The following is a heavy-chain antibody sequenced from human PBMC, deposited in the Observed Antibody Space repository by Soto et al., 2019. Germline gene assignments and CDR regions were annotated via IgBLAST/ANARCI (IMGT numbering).Heavy chain of an antibody. CDR2: IWYDGSNK. Sequence: QVQLVEAGGGVVQPGRSLRLSCAASGFTFSSYGMHWVRQAPGKGLEWVAVIWYDGSNKYYADSVKGRFTISRDNSKNALYLHMNSLRAEDTAVYYCARGDRGDYIGDRGQGTLVTVSS. J-gene: IGHJ4*02. CDR3: ARGDRGDYIGD. CDR1: GFTFSSYG. V-gene: IGHV3-33*01. D-gene: IGHD3-10*01.